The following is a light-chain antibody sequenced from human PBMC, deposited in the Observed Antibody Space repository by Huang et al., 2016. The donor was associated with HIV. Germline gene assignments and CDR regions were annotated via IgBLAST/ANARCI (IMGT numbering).Light chain of an antibody. J-gene: IGKJ1*01. Sequence: DIQMTQSPSSLSASVEDRVTIACRASQGISNYLDWYQQKPGKVPKLLIYDASTLQSGVSSRFSGSGSGTDFTLTISSLQPEDGATYYCQKYNSAPQTFGQGTKVEIK. CDR3: QKYNSAPQT. V-gene: IGKV1-27*01. CDR2: DAS. CDR1: QGISNY.